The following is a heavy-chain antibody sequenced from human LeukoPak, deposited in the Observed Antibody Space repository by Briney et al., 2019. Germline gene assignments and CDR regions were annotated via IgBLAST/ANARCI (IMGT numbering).Heavy chain of an antibody. CDR2: ISSSSNYI. Sequence: PGGSLRLSCAASGFTFSTYSMNWVRQAPGKGLEWVSSISSSSNYIYYADSLKGRFTISRDNAKNSLYLQMNSLRAEDTAVYYCGRGSPTGIPSSYYYYYYMDVWGKGTTVTVSS. J-gene: IGHJ6*03. CDR3: GRGSPTGIPSSYYYYYYMDV. CDR1: GFTFSTYS. D-gene: IGHD1-1*01. V-gene: IGHV3-21*01.